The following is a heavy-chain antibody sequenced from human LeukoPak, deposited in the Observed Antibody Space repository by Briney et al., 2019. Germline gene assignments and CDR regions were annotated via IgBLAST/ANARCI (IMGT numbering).Heavy chain of an antibody. V-gene: IGHV1-2*02. CDR2: INPNSGGT. CDR1: GYTFTGYY. D-gene: IGHD3-22*01. J-gene: IGHJ4*02. CDR3: ARDGFEIYYYDSSGYYY. Sequence: EASVKVSCKASGYTFTGYYMHWVRQAPGQGLEWMGWINPNSGGTNYAQKFQGRVTMTRDTSISTAYMELSRLRSDDTAVYYCARDGFEIYYYDSSGYYYWGQGTLVTVSS.